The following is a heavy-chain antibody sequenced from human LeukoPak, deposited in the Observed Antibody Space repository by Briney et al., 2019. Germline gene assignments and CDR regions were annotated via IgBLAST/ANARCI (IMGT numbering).Heavy chain of an antibody. CDR1: GYNFKGYY. J-gene: IGHJ4*02. CDR3: ARGYDSSAYKLPIDS. V-gene: IGHV1-2*02. Sequence: ASVQVSCKASGYNFKGYYINWVRQAPGQGLEWLGWINPNSGGTNYAQKFLGRVTVTTDTSTSTAYMELSRLRSDDTAVYFCARGYDSSAYKLPIDSWGQGTLVSVSS. CDR2: INPNSGGT. D-gene: IGHD3-22*01.